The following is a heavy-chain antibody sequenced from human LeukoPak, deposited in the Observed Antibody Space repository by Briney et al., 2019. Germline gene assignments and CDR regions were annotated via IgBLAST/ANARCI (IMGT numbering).Heavy chain of an antibody. D-gene: IGHD5-12*01. Sequence: ASVKVSCKASGYTFTSYDINWVRQATGQGLEWMGWMNPKSGNTGYAQKFQGRVTITADESTSTAYMELSSLRSEDTAVYYCASSGYDYFQLSGLFDYWGQGTLVTVSS. CDR1: GYTFTSYD. CDR2: MNPKSGNT. J-gene: IGHJ4*02. CDR3: ASSGYDYFQLSGLFDY. V-gene: IGHV1-8*01.